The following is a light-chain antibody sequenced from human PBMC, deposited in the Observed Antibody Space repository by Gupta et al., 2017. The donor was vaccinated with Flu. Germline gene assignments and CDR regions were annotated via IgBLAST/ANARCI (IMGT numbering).Light chain of an antibody. CDR2: EVT. Sequence: QSALTQPRSVAGSPGPSVTVSCTGTSSDVGNYDFVSWYQQHPGKAPKLLIYEVTKRPSGVPDRFSGSKSGNTASLSISGLQADDEAEYYCSAYAGNYKLVFGGGTKLTVL. J-gene: IGLJ3*02. CDR1: SSDVGNYDF. V-gene: IGLV2-11*01. CDR3: SAYAGNYKLV.